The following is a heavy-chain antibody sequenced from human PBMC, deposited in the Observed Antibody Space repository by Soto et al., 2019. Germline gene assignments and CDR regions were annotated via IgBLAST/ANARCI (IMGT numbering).Heavy chain of an antibody. V-gene: IGHV4-59*01. Sequence: PSETLSLTCTVSGGSITSYYWSWIRQPPGKGLEWIGYIFCSGSTNSNPSVKSRATIPVDRSNNQFSLKLSSVTAADTAVYYCARVDCSGGSCYEVRWFDPWGQGTLVTVSS. CDR3: ARVDCSGGSCYEVRWFDP. CDR2: IFCSGST. J-gene: IGHJ5*02. CDR1: GGSITSYY. D-gene: IGHD2-15*01.